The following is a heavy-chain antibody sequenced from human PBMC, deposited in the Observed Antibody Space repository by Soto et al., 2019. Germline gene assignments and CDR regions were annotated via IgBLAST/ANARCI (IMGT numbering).Heavy chain of an antibody. CDR2: ISPMFHKA. J-gene: IGHJ5*02. D-gene: IGHD2-2*01. CDR3: AREVEFHPPVFGA. CDR1: GGTFGNYA. Sequence: QLQLVQSGTEVKKPGSSVTVSCKASGGTFGNYAINWLRQAPGQGLQWMGDISPMFHKANYEQTFQGRVSITADESTNTVYMELSSLGSEDTALYYCAREVEFHPPVFGAWGQETLVTVSS. V-gene: IGHV1-69*01.